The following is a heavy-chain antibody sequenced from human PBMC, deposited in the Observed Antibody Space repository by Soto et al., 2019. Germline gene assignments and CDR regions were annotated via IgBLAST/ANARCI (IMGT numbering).Heavy chain of an antibody. J-gene: IGHJ6*02. D-gene: IGHD3-22*01. CDR1: GGSIGFYY. V-gene: IGHV4-59*08. CDR2: IFDSGST. CDR3: ARQTTYYSGYYYGMDV. Sequence: PSETLSLTCTVSGGSIGFYYWTWIRQPPGKGLEWIGYIFDSGSTNYNPSLKSRVTISADTSKNQLSLKLASVTAADTAVYYCARQTTYYSGYYYGMDVWGQGTTVNVSS.